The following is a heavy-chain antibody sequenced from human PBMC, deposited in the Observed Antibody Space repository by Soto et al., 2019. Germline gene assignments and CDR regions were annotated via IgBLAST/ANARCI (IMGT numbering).Heavy chain of an antibody. CDR1: GFTFSSYG. Sequence: PVGSLRLSCAASGFTFSSYGMHWVRQAPGKGLEWVAVISYDGSNKYYADSVKGRFTISRDNSKNTLYLQMNSLRAEDTAVYYCAKGTIFGVVMTGGMDVWGQGTTVTVSS. CDR3: AKGTIFGVVMTGGMDV. D-gene: IGHD3-3*01. J-gene: IGHJ6*02. CDR2: ISYDGSNK. V-gene: IGHV3-30*18.